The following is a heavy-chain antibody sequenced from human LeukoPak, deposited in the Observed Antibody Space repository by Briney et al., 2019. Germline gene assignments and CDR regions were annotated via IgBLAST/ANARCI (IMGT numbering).Heavy chain of an antibody. J-gene: IGHJ5*02. Sequence: ASVKVSCKASAYVLAGYGISWVRQAPGQRPEWMAWINVDNNDVDYAQEFQGRVTLTSEIFTNTVYMELTSLRSDDSAVYYCATGGGEYYFDQWGQGTLVSVSS. CDR1: AYVLAGYG. D-gene: IGHD2/OR15-2a*01. CDR2: INVDNNDV. CDR3: ATGGGEYYFDQ. V-gene: IGHV1-18*01.